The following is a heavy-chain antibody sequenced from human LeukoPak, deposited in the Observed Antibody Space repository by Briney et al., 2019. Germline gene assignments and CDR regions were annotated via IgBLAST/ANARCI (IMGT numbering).Heavy chain of an antibody. D-gene: IGHD3-9*01. CDR3: SLLPKDLTGYYPLDF. CDR2: IRRKIYDERT. V-gene: IGHV3-49*04. J-gene: IGHJ4*02. CDR1: GFSLGDFA. Sequence: GGSLRLSCTCSGFSLGDFALSWVRQAPGKGLEWVCFIRRKIYDERTYHAASVIGIFSLSRDKSKRISYLRMSSLITEDTAVYYCSLLPKDLTGYYPLDFWGQGTLVFVSS.